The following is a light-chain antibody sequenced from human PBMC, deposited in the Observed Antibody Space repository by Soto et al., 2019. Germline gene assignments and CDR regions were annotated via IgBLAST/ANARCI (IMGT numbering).Light chain of an antibody. J-gene: IGKJ2*01. CDR2: GAS. CDR1: QSVSSSY. CDR3: QQYGSSSYT. Sequence: EIVLTQSPGTLSLSPGERATLSCRASQSVSSSYLAWYQQKPGQAPRLLIYGASSSATGIPDRFSGSGSGTDFTLTISRLEPEEFAVYYCQQYGSSSYTFGQGTKLEIK. V-gene: IGKV3-20*01.